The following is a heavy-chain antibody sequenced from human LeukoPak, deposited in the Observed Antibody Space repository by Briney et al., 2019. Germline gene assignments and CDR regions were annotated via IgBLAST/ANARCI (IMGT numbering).Heavy chain of an antibody. D-gene: IGHD2-21*01. CDR3: AREARCGTTNCHFDR. CDR1: GFSVSDYY. V-gene: IGHV3-53*01. Sequence: GGSLRLSCTVSGFSVSDYYMNWVRQAPGKGLEWVSLIYGDDDTNSAASIKGRFTISRDYSTNTLYLQMTNLRADDTAVYFCAREARCGTTNCHFDRWGQGTLVTVSS. J-gene: IGHJ4*02. CDR2: IYGDDDT.